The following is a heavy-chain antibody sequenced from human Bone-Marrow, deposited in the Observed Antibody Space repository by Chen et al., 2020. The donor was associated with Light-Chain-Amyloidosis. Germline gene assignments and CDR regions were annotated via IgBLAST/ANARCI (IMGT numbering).Heavy chain of an antibody. V-gene: IGHV4-39*01. CDR1: GGSISSTRYS. Sequence: QLQLQESGPGLVKPSETVSLTCSVSGGSISSTRYSWGWIRQPPGKGLEWVGNIYHTGNTYHNPSLKSRVTMSVDTSKDQFSRHVNSVTAADTAIYYWARLAVVEGATAINAFDIWGQGTMVIVSS. CDR3: ARLAVVEGATAINAFDI. CDR2: IYHTGNT. D-gene: IGHD2-15*01. J-gene: IGHJ3*02.